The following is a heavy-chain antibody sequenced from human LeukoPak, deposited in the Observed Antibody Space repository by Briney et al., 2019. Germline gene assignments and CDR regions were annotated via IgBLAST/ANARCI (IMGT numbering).Heavy chain of an antibody. J-gene: IGHJ4*02. CDR1: GGTFSGYA. D-gene: IGHD5-18*01. V-gene: IGHV1-69*06. CDR2: IIPIFSTA. CDR3: ASGGGEYSYGYVNFDY. Sequence: GASVKVSCKASGGTFSGYAISWVRRAPGQGLEWMGGIIPIFSTANYAQKFQGRVTITADKSTSTAYMELSSLRSEDTAVYYCASGGGEYSYGYVNFDYWSRGTLVTVSS.